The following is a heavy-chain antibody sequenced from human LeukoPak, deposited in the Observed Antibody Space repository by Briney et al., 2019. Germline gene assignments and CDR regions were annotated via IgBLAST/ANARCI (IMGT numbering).Heavy chain of an antibody. J-gene: IGHJ4*02. V-gene: IGHV1-2*06. Sequence: ASVKVSCKASGYTFTGYHIHWVRQAPGQGLEWMGRINPYSGDTNFAQKFQGRVTMTRDTSITTAYMDLSSPTPDDTAVYFCARDQGSLTRSWYTGYWGQGTQVTVSS. CDR1: GYTFTGYH. CDR3: ARDQGSLTRSWYTGY. D-gene: IGHD6-13*01. CDR2: INPYSGDT.